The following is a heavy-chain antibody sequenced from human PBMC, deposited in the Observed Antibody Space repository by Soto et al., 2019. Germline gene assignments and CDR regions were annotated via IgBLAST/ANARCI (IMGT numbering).Heavy chain of an antibody. J-gene: IGHJ4*02. CDR1: GFTFSSYG. D-gene: IGHD1-26*01. V-gene: IGHV3-30*18. Sequence: QVQLVESWGGVVQPGRSLRLSCAASGFTFSSYGMHWVRQAPGKGLEWVAIISYDGSNTYYADSVKGRFTISRDNSKNTLYLQMNSLRAEDTSVYYCAKEGGLSGSYYISSSYYFDYWGQGTLVTVSS. CDR2: ISYDGSNT. CDR3: AKEGGLSGSYYISSSYYFDY.